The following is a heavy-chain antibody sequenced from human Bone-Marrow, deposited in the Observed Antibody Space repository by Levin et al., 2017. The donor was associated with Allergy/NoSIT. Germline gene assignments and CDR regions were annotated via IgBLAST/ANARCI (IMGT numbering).Heavy chain of an antibody. CDR1: GFAFSNFA. Sequence: PGGSLRLSCAASGFAFSNFAMSWVRQAPGKGLEWVSAISGSGAGRYYADSVKGRFTISRDDAKTMLHLQMSSLRAEDTAVYYCAKIEGGYATDGMDVWGQGTTVTVSS. J-gene: IGHJ6*02. CDR3: AKIEGGYATDGMDV. V-gene: IGHV3-23*01. D-gene: IGHD5-12*01. CDR2: ISGSGAGR.